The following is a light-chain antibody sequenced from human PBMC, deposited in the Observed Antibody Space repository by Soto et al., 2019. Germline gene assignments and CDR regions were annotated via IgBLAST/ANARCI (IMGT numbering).Light chain of an antibody. J-gene: IGKJ5*01. CDR1: QSVSSN. V-gene: IGKV3-11*01. Sequence: EIVMTHSPPTMSVSPGERATLSCRASQSVSSNLAWYQQKPGQAPRLLIYDASSRATGIPDRFSGSGAGTEFTLTISSLEPEDFSVYYCQQRSNWPGITFGQGTRLEI. CDR2: DAS. CDR3: QQRSNWPGIT.